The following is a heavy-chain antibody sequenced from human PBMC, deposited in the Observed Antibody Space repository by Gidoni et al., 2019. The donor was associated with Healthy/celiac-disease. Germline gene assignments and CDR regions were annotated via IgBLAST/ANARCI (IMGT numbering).Heavy chain of an antibody. J-gene: IGHJ3*02. D-gene: IGHD1-1*01. CDR1: GYHFTSYY. CDR3: AREGNGLYGGAFDI. Sequence: QVQLVQSGAAVKKPGASVEVSCKASGYHFTSYYMPWVRQAPGQGLEWMGIINPSGGSTSYAQKFQGRVTMTRDTSTSTVYMELSSLRSEDTAVYYCAREGNGLYGGAFDIWGQGTMVTVSS. V-gene: IGHV1-46*01. CDR2: INPSGGST.